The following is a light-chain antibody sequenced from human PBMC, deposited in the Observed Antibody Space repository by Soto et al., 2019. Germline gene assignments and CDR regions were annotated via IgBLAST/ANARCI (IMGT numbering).Light chain of an antibody. CDR2: EVS. CDR3: TSYAGTYSFFYV. J-gene: IGLJ1*01. V-gene: IGLV2-8*01. Sequence: QSVLTQPPSASGSPGQSVTDSCTGASSDVVAYNYVSWYQQLPGKAPKLIIYEVSKRPSGVPDRFSGSKSGNTASLTVSGLQAEDEADYYCTSYAGTYSFFYVFGTGTKVTVL. CDR1: SSDVVAYNY.